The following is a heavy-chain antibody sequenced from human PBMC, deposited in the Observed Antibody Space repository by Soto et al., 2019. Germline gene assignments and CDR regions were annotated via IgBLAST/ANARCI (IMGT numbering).Heavy chain of an antibody. CDR2: ISAYNGNT. D-gene: IGHD3-22*01. CDR1: GYTFTSYG. V-gene: IGHV1-18*01. J-gene: IGHJ4*02. CDR3: ARVSYVVKWFPNNYFDY. Sequence: VLVNVSCKASGYTFTSYGISWVRHAPGQGFEWMGWISAYNGNTNYAQKPQGRVTMTTDTSTSTAYMELRSLRSDDTAVYYCARVSYVVKWFPNNYFDYWGQGTLVTVSS.